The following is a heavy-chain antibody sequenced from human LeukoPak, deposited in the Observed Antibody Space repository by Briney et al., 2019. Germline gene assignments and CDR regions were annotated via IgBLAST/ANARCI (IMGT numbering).Heavy chain of an antibody. CDR2: ISSSSSYI. J-gene: IGHJ4*02. D-gene: IGHD2-15*01. Sequence: GGSLRLSCAASGFSFSNYDMNWVRQAPGRGLEWVSSISSSSSYIYYADSLKGRFTISRDNAKNSLYLQVNSLRAEDTAVYFCVRGYCSGGTCYLDYWGQGTLVTVSS. CDR1: GFSFSNYD. V-gene: IGHV3-21*01. CDR3: VRGYCSGGTCYLDY.